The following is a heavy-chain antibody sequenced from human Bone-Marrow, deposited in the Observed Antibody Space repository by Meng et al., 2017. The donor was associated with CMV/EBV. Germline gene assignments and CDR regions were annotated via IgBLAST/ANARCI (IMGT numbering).Heavy chain of an antibody. Sequence: GGSLRLSCVASGLIFSSDWMTWVRQAPGKGLEWVASIKQDGGVKYYVDSVKGRFTVSRDNAKNSLYLQMNSLRAEDTAVYYCASSYRYYYYYGMDVWGPGTTVTGSS. D-gene: IGHD5-18*01. V-gene: IGHV3-7*01. J-gene: IGHJ6*01. CDR1: GLIFSSDW. CDR3: ASSYRYYYYYGMDV. CDR2: IKQDGGVK.